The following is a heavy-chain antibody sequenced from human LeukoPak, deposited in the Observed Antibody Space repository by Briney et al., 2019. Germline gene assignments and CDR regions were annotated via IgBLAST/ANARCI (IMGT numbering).Heavy chain of an antibody. J-gene: IGHJ4*02. CDR1: GFTVSSNY. CDR2: IYSGGST. D-gene: IGHD6-19*01. V-gene: IGHV3-53*01. Sequence: GGSLRLSCAASGFTVSSNYMSWVRQAPGKGLEWVSVIYSGGSTYYADSVKGRFTISRDNSKNTLYLQMNSLRAEDTAVYYCASPGIAVAGRDYWGQGTLVTVSS. CDR3: ASPGIAVAGRDY.